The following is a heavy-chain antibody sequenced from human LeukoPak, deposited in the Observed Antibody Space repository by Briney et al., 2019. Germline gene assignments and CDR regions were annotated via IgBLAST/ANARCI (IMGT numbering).Heavy chain of an antibody. Sequence: PGGSLRLSCAASGFTFSSSGMYWVRQAPGKGLEWVSFIQYDGSSKYYADSVKGRFTISRDNSKNTLYLQMNSLRAEDTAVYYCAKDKQGYSSSSYYYMDVWGKGTTVTVSS. CDR2: IQYDGSSK. D-gene: IGHD6-6*01. V-gene: IGHV3-30*02. CDR3: AKDKQGYSSSSYYYMDV. CDR1: GFTFSSSG. J-gene: IGHJ6*03.